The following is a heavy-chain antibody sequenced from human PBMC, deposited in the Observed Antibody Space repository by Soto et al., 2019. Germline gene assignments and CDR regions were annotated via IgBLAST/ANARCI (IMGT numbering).Heavy chain of an antibody. J-gene: IGHJ3*02. D-gene: IGHD5-12*01. CDR2: IYYSGST. CDR3: ARRRGVATIHAFDI. Sequence: SETLSLTCTVSGGSICSYYWSWIRQPPGKGLEWIGYIYYSGSTNYNPSLKSRVTISVDTSKNQFSLKLSSVTAADTAVYYCARRRGVATIHAFDIWGQGTMVTVSS. V-gene: IGHV4-59*08. CDR1: GGSICSYY.